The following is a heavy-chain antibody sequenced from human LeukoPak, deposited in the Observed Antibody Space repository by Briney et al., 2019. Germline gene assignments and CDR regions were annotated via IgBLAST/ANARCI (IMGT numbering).Heavy chain of an antibody. Sequence: ASVKVSCKASGYTFTSYYMHWVRQAPGLALEWMGIINPSGGSTSYAQKFQGRVTMTRDMSTSTVYMELSSLRSEDTAVYYCARDLGLGSSGWYYFDYWGQGTLVTVSS. J-gene: IGHJ4*02. CDR3: ARDLGLGSSGWYYFDY. CDR2: INPSGGST. CDR1: GYTFTSYY. V-gene: IGHV1-46*01. D-gene: IGHD6-19*01.